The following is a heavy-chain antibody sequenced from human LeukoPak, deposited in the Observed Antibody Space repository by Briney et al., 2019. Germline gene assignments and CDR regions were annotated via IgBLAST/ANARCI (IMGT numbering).Heavy chain of an antibody. CDR1: GYSISSGYY. J-gene: IGHJ4*02. Sequence: SETLSLTCTVSGYSISSGYYWGWIRQPPGKGLEWIGSIYHSGSNYYNPSLKSRVTISVDTSKDQFSLKLSSVTAADTAVYYCARDYYYDSSGYSPFDYWGQGTLVTVSS. V-gene: IGHV4-38-2*02. D-gene: IGHD3-22*01. CDR3: ARDYYYDSSGYSPFDY. CDR2: IYHSGSN.